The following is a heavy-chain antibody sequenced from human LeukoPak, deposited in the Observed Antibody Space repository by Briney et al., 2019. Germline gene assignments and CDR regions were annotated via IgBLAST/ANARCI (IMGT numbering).Heavy chain of an antibody. CDR1: GFTFSDYA. V-gene: IGHV3-30-3*01. Sequence: PGGSLRLSCAASGFTFSDYAMHWVRQAPGKGLEWVVVISKDGSDKYYPGSVRGRFTISRDNPKNTIYLQMDSLRAEDTAIYYCARDYWWNYDYWGQGTLVTVSS. CDR3: ARDYWWNYDY. J-gene: IGHJ4*02. CDR2: ISKDGSDK. D-gene: IGHD1-7*01.